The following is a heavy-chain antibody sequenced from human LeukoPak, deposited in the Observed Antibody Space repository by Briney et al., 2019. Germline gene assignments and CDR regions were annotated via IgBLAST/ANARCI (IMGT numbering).Heavy chain of an antibody. CDR1: GFTFSSYW. D-gene: IGHD5-12*01. CDR2: INSDGSST. V-gene: IGHV3-74*01. CDR3: ARMGRGGYSAYDINYYGMDV. Sequence: GGSLRLSCAASGFTFSSYWMRWVRQAPGKGLVWVSRINSDGSSTSYADSVKGRFTISRDNAKNTVYLQMNSLRAEDTAVYYCARMGRGGYSAYDINYYGMDVWGQGTTVTVSS. J-gene: IGHJ6*02.